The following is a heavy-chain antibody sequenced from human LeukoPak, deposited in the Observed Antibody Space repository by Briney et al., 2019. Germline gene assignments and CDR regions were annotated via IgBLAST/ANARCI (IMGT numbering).Heavy chain of an antibody. Sequence: GGSLRLSCAASGFTFSSYAMSWVRQAPGKGLEWVSTMSGGGGSTSYADSVNGRFTSSRDNSKNTLYVQMNSLRAEDAAVYYCAKGSLLNGLYYFDYWGQGTLVTVSS. CDR3: AKGSLLNGLYYFDY. V-gene: IGHV3-23*01. D-gene: IGHD5-24*01. J-gene: IGHJ4*02. CDR1: GFTFSSYA. CDR2: MSGGGGST.